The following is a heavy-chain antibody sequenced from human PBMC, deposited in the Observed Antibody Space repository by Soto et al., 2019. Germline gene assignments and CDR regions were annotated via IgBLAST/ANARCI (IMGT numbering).Heavy chain of an antibody. CDR3: ARESFSASPYFFDY. V-gene: IGHV3-48*03. CDR2: ISLSGSTI. J-gene: IGHJ4*02. CDR1: GFAFGNYE. Sequence: GGSLRLSCAASGFAFGNYEMNWVRQAPGKGLEWVSYISLSGSTIYYADSVKGRFTISRDDAKNSLYLQMDSLRADDTAVYYCARESFSASPYFFDYWGQGTLVTVS. D-gene: IGHD3-3*02.